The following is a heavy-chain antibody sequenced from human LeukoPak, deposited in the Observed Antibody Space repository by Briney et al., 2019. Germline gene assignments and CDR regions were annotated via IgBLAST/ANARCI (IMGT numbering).Heavy chain of an antibody. CDR1: GFTFSHCG. CDR2: ISYDGSNK. J-gene: IGHJ4*02. Sequence: GSLRLSCTTSGFTFSHCGMHWVRRAPGKGLEWVAVISYDGSNKYYADSVKGRFTISRDNSKNTLYLQMNSLRAEDTAVYYCARDAPYDSSGYYYEFRYWGQGTLVTVSS. CDR3: ARDAPYDSSGYYYEFRY. V-gene: IGHV3-30*19. D-gene: IGHD3-22*01.